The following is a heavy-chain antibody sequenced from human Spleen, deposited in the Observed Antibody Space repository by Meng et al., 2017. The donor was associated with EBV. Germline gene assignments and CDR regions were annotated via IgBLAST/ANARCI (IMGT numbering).Heavy chain of an antibody. CDR1: GYIFKNYG. D-gene: IGHD3-10*01. CDR3: ARDRPIVRDIIINDY. CDR2: ISPYNGNT. Sequence: QGQLVESGAGVKKPGASVKVSCKASGYIFKNYGISWVRQAPGQGLEWMGWISPYNGNTNSAQKFQGRVIMTTDTSRSTAYMELRSLTSDDTAVYYCARDRPIVRDIIINDYWGQGTLVTFSS. J-gene: IGHJ4*02. V-gene: IGHV1-18*01.